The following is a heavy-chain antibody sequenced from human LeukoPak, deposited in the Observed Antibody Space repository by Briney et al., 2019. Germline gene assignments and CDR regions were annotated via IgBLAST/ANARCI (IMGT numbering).Heavy chain of an antibody. V-gene: IGHV3-30-3*01. CDR2: ISYDGSNK. D-gene: IGHD7-27*01. CDR1: GFTFSSYA. Sequence: GRSLRLSCAASGFTFSSYAMHWVRQAPGKGLEWVAVISYDGSNKYYADSVKGRFTISRGNSKNTLYLQMNSLRAEDTAVYYCARDAGKLGKGDYWGQGTLVTVSS. J-gene: IGHJ4*02. CDR3: ARDAGKLGKGDY.